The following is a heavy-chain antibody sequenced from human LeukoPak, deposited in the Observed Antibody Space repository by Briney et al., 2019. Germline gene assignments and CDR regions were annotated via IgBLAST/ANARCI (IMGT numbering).Heavy chain of an antibody. V-gene: IGHV1-2*02. CDR3: ARVVTKDFQY. CDR2: INPNSGGT. CDR1: GYTFTGYY. D-gene: IGHD2-21*02. J-gene: IGHJ1*01. Sequence: ASVKVSFKASGYTFTGYYMHWVRQAPGQGLEWMGWINPNSGGTNYAQKFQGRVTTTRDTSISTAYMELSRLRSDDTAVYYCARVVTKDFQYWGQGTLVTVSS.